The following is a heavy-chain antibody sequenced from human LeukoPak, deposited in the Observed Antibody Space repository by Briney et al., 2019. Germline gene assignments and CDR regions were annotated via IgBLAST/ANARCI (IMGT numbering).Heavy chain of an antibody. Sequence: GSLRLSCAASGFPFSFYSMNWVRRAPGKGLEWVSYISDSSSFIYYADSVRGRFTISRDNAKNSLYLQMNSLRAEDTAVYYCAHRRGPWTEFDYGGQGTLVTVSS. CDR1: GFPFSFYS. J-gene: IGHJ4*02. D-gene: IGHD1-1*01. CDR3: AHRRGPWTEFDY. CDR2: ISDSSSFI. V-gene: IGHV3-48*01.